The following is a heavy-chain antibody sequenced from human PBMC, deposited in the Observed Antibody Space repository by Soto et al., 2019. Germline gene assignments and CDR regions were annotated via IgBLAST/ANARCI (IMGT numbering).Heavy chain of an antibody. CDR2: ISSDATSK. V-gene: IGHV3-30*03. Sequence: HPGGSLRLSCAASGFTFNTYGVHWVRQAPGKGLEWVALISSDATSKFYGDSVKGRFTISRDNPKNTLYLQMNSLRAEDTAVYYCAAHSGKYWNHFDSRGLGTLVTVSS. CDR1: GFTFNTYG. D-gene: IGHD1-1*01. J-gene: IGHJ4*02. CDR3: AAHSGKYWNHFDS.